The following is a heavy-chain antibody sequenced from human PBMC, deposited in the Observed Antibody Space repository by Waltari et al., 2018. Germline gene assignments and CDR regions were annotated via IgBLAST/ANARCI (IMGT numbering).Heavy chain of an antibody. J-gene: IGHJ6*02. CDR2: INPNSGGT. D-gene: IGHD1-1*01. Sequence: QVQLEQSGAEVKEPGASVKVSCEASGYTFTAYYLHWVRQAPGQGLEWMAWINPNSGGTNYAQKVQGRVTMTRDTSIGTAYMELSGLRSDDTAVYYCARDRRPTERLPLSYGMDVWGQGTTVTVSS. V-gene: IGHV1-2*02. CDR1: GYTFTAYY. CDR3: ARDRRPTERLPLSYGMDV.